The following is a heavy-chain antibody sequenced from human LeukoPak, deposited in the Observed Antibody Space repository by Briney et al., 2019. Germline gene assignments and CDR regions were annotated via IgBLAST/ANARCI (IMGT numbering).Heavy chain of an antibody. J-gene: IGHJ4*02. Sequence: PGGSLRLSCAASGFAFSSYAMSWARQAPGKGLEWVSAISGSGECAYYADSVKGRFTISRDNSKNTVYLQLNSLRAEDTAVYYCAKDSYGRPFEYWGQGTLVTVSS. D-gene: IGHD3-16*01. CDR3: AKDSYGRPFEY. CDR1: GFAFSSYA. CDR2: ISGSGECA. V-gene: IGHV3-23*01.